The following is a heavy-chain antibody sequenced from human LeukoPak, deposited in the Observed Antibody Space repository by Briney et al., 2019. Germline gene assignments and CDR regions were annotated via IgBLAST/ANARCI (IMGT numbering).Heavy chain of an antibody. D-gene: IGHD2-2*01. CDR1: GYTFTSYD. CDR2: MNPNSGNT. V-gene: IGHV1-8*03. J-gene: IGHJ3*02. CDR3: ARVVVPAADHDAFDI. Sequence: ASVKVSCKASGYTFTSYDINWVRQATGQGLEWMGWMNPNSGNTGYAQKFQGRVTITRNTSISTAYMELSSLRSEDTAVYYCARVVVPAADHDAFDIWGQGTMVTDSS.